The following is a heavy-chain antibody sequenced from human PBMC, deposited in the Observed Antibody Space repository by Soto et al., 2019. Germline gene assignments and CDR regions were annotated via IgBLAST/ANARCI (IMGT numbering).Heavy chain of an antibody. J-gene: IGHJ4*02. CDR2: INPSGGRT. V-gene: IGHV1-46*01. CDR3: ARANRAPDY. CDR1: GYTFTDYY. Sequence: GASVKVSCKASGYTFTDYYMHWVRQAPGQGLEWMGIINPSGGRTSYAQRFQGRITMTGDTSTSTVFLDLSSLRYEDTAVYYCARANRAPDYWGQGTLVTVSS.